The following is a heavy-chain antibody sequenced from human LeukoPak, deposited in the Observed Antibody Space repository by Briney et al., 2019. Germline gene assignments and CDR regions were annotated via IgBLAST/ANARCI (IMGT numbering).Heavy chain of an antibody. J-gene: IGHJ6*02. CDR3: ASGSPSGYYDFWGGYYRYYYYGMDV. Sequence: SETLSLTCTVSGGSVSSGSYYWSWIRQPPGKGLEWIGYIYYSGSTYYNPSLKSRVTISVDTSKNQFSLKLSSVTAADTAVYYCASGSPSGYYDFWGGYYRYYYYGMDVWGQGTTVTVSS. CDR1: GGSVSSGSYY. D-gene: IGHD3-3*01. V-gene: IGHV4-30-4*08. CDR2: IYYSGST.